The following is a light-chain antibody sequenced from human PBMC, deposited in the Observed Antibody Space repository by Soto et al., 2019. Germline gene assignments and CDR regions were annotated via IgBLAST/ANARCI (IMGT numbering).Light chain of an antibody. CDR2: ATS. CDR1: QSVSSSY. V-gene: IGKV3-15*01. Sequence: EILLTQSRFSLSLSPGERATLSCRASQSVSSSYLAWYQQKPGQAPRLLIYATSIRATGIPARFSGSGSGTEFTLTISSLQSEDFAVYYCQQYNNWPRTFGQGTKVDIK. J-gene: IGKJ1*01. CDR3: QQYNNWPRT.